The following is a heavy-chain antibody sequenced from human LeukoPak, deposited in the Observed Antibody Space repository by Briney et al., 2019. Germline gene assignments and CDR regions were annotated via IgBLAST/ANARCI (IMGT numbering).Heavy chain of an antibody. V-gene: IGHV3-30*02. J-gene: IGHJ5*02. CDR1: GFSLTTYG. CDR2: MRSDGTTK. CDR3: AKDRPIKGGFDP. Sequence: GGSLRLSCVASGFSLTTYGILWVRQAPGKGLQGVAFMRSDGTTKYYSDSVEGRFTISRDNSKSTLYLLMNSLSAEDTGIYYCAKDRPIKGGFDPWGQGTPVTVSS. D-gene: IGHD3-16*01.